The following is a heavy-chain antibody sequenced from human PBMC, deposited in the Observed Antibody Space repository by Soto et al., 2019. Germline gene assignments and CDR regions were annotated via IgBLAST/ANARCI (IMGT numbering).Heavy chain of an antibody. CDR1: GYSFIDYY. Sequence: SVKVSCKASGYSFIDYYIHWVRQAPGQGFEWMGRISPKSGGTNYAQKFEGRVTMTWDTSLNTAYMELSSLISDGTAVYYCARPPGYISDWYYFDLWGQGTLVTVSS. D-gene: IGHD3-9*01. CDR2: ISPKSGGT. CDR3: ARPPGYISDWYYFDL. V-gene: IGHV1-2*02. J-gene: IGHJ4*02.